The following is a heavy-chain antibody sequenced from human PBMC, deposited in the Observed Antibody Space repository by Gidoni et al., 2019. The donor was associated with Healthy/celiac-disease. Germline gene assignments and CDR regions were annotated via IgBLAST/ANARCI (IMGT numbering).Heavy chain of an antibody. CDR2: IKQDGSEK. V-gene: IGHV3-7*03. CDR3: ARVSRFLEWLGDYYYYYGMDV. J-gene: IGHJ6*02. D-gene: IGHD3-3*01. CDR1: GFTFSSYW. Sequence: EVQLVESGGGLVQPGGSLRLYCAASGFTFSSYWMRWVRQAPGKGLEWVANIKQDGSEKYYVDSVKGRFTISRDNAKNSLYLQMNSLRAEDTAVYYCARVSRFLEWLGDYYYYYGMDVWGQGTTVTVSS.